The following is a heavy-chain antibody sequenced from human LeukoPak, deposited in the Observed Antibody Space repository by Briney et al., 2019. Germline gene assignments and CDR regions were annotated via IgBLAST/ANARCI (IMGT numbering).Heavy chain of an antibody. V-gene: IGHV3-7*01. Sequence: GGSLRLSCAASGFSFNRHRMSWVRQAPGKRLEWVANIKEDGSETYYVDSVKGRFTISRENAKKSVYLQMNSLRADDTAVYHCVIDWWEVRGYWGQGTLVTVSS. J-gene: IGHJ4*02. D-gene: IGHD1-26*01. CDR2: IKEDGSET. CDR3: VIDWWEVRGY. CDR1: GFSFNRHR.